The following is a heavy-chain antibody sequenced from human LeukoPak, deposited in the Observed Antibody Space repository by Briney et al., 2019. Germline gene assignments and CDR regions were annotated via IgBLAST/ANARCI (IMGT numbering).Heavy chain of an antibody. CDR1: GFTFSSYS. V-gene: IGHV3-21*01. D-gene: IGHD5-18*01. CDR3: ARFTLIQLWLNY. Sequence: GGSLRLSCAASGFTFSSYSMNWVRQAPGKGLEWVSSISSSSSYIYYADSVKGRFTISRDNAKNSLYLQMNSLRAEDTAVYYCARFTLIQLWLNYWGQGTLVTVSS. J-gene: IGHJ4*02. CDR2: ISSSSSYI.